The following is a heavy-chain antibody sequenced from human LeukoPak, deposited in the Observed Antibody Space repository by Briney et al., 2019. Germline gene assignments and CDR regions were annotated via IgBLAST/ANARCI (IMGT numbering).Heavy chain of an antibody. CDR3: ARGTSGSHYFDY. CDR2: ISSSTGTK. V-gene: IGHV3-48*01. J-gene: IGHJ4*02. Sequence: GGSLRLSCAASGFTFSSYTMNWVRQAPGKGLEWVSYISSSTGTKYYADSVKGRFTISRDNAKNSLYLQMNSLRAEDTAVYYCARGTSGSHYFDYWGQGTLVTVSS. D-gene: IGHD1-26*01. CDR1: GFTFSSYT.